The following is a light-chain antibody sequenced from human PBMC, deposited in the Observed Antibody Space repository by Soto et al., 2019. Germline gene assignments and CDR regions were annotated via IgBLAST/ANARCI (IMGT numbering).Light chain of an antibody. CDR3: MQGTHWPPYT. CDR1: QSLVHSDGKTY. J-gene: IGKJ2*01. CDR2: KVS. Sequence: DVVMTQSPLSLPVTLGQPASISCRSSQSLVHSDGKTYLNWFQQRPGQSPRRLIYKVSNRDSGVPDRFSGSGSGTDFTLKISRVEAEDVGVYYCMQGTHWPPYTFGQAPKVDIK. V-gene: IGKV2-30*02.